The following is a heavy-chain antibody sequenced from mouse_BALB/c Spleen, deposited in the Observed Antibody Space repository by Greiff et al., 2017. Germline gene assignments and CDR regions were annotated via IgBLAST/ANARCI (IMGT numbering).Heavy chain of an antibody. V-gene: IGHV2-9*02. CDR1: GFSLTSYG. CDR2: IWAGGST. J-gene: IGHJ4*01. Sequence: VQRVESGPGLVAPSQSLSITCTVSGFSLTSYGVHWVRQPPGKGLEWLGVIWAGGSTNYNSALMSRLSISKDNSKSQVFLKMNSLQTDDTAMYYCARGYDGYYYAMDYWGQGTSVTVSS. D-gene: IGHD2-3*01. CDR3: ARGYDGYYYAMDY.